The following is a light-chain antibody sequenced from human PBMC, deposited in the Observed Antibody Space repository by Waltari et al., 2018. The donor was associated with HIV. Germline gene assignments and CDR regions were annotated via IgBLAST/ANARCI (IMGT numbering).Light chain of an antibody. CDR1: SSNIGSNS. CDR2: NNN. J-gene: IGLJ2*01. V-gene: IGLV1-44*01. Sequence: QSVLTQPPSASGTPGQRVTISCSGSSSNIGSNSVNWYQQLPGTAPKLLIYNNNERPSGGPDRLAGSRSGTSASLAISGLQSEDEADYYCAAWDDSLSGRVFGGGTKLTVL. CDR3: AAWDDSLSGRV.